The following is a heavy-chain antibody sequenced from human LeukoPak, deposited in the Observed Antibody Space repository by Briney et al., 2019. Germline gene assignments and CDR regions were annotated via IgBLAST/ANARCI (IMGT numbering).Heavy chain of an antibody. V-gene: IGHV4-59*01. CDR1: GGSISSYY. D-gene: IGHD5-18*01. CDR2: VYYSGST. Sequence: SETLSLTCTVSGGSISSYYWTWIRQPPGKGLEWIGYVYYSGSTNYNPSLKSRVTMSVDTSKKQFSLKLSSVTAADTAVYYCARDGYSYGFFDYWGQGTLVTVSS. J-gene: IGHJ4*02. CDR3: ARDGYSYGFFDY.